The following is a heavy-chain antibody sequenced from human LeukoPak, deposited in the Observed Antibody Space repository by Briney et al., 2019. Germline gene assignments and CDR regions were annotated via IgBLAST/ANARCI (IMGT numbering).Heavy chain of an antibody. CDR2: ISGSGGST. CDR1: GFTFSTYG. V-gene: IGHV3-23*01. D-gene: IGHD5-24*01. Sequence: GGSLRLSCVASGFTFSTYGMSWVRQAPGKGLEWVSAISGSGGSTYYADSVKGRFTISRDNSKNTLYLQMNSLRAEDTAVYYCAKGLYNLNSGPEYYFDYWGQGTLVTVSS. CDR3: AKGLYNLNSGPEYYFDY. J-gene: IGHJ4*02.